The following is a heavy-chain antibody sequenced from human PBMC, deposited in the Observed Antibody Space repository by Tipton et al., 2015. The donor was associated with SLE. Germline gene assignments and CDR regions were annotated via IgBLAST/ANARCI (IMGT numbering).Heavy chain of an antibody. V-gene: IGHV3-33*01. D-gene: IGHD5-12*01. CDR2: IWYDGSNK. CDR1: GFTFSSYG. CDR3: ARELVATTRGAFDI. J-gene: IGHJ3*02. Sequence: SLRLSCAASGFTFSSYGMHWVRQAPGKGLEWVAVIWYDGSNKYSADSVKGRFTISRDNSKNTLYLQMNSLRAEDTAVYYCARELVATTRGAFDIWGQGTMVTVSS.